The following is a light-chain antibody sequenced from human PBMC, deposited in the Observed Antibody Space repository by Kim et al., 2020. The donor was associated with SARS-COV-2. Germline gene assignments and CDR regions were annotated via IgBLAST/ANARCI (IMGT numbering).Light chain of an antibody. CDR1: QSVSSSY. V-gene: IGKV3-20*01. Sequence: PGERPTRSCRHSQSVSSSYSAWYQQTPGQAPRLLIYCASSRATGIPDRFIGSGSGTDFTLTISRLEPEDFAVYYCQQYGSSQGWTFGQGTKVDIK. CDR2: CAS. J-gene: IGKJ1*01. CDR3: QQYGSSQGWT.